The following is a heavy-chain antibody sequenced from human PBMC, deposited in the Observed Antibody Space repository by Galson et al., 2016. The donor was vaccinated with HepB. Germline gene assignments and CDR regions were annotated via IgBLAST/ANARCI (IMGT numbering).Heavy chain of an antibody. J-gene: IGHJ4*02. D-gene: IGHD6-19*01. Sequence: SLRLSCAASGFRFSNAWMHWVRQAPGKGLEWVSFISGGSSYIYYADSVKGRFTISRDNAKNSLYLQMNSLRAEDTAVYYCASRHSGWYYFDYWGQGTLVTVSS. CDR1: GFRFSNAW. CDR3: ASRHSGWYYFDY. CDR2: ISGGSSYI. V-gene: IGHV3-21*01.